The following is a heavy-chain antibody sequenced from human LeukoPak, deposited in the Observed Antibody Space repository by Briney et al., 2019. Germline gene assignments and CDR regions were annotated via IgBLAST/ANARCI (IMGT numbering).Heavy chain of an antibody. Sequence: SETLSLTCTVSGASISSGDYFWTWIRQPPGKGLEWIGYIFDSGRTDFNPSLKSRVTISVDTSKNQFSLKLSSVTAADTAVYYCARDAGHQLSRRNYYAMDVWGQGTTVTVSS. J-gene: IGHJ6*02. CDR3: ARDAGHQLSRRNYYAMDV. CDR2: IFDSGRT. V-gene: IGHV4-30-2*01. CDR1: GASISSGDYF. D-gene: IGHD2-2*01.